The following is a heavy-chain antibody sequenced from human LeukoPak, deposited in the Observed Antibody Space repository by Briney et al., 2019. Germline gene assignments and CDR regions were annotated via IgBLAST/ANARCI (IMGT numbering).Heavy chain of an antibody. D-gene: IGHD3-22*01. CDR2: ISGSGGST. J-gene: IGHJ2*01. Sequence: GGSLRLSCAASGFTFTTYAMNWVRQAPGKGLEWVSVISGSGGSTYYADSVKGRFTISRDDSKNTLYLEVNSLRAEDTAVYYCATAFYFDSSGPYWYFDLWGRGTLVTVSS. CDR1: GFTFTTYA. V-gene: IGHV3-23*01. CDR3: ATAFYFDSSGPYWYFDL.